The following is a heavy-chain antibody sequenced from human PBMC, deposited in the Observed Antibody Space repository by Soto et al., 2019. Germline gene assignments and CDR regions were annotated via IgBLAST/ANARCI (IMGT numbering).Heavy chain of an antibody. V-gene: IGHV1-18*01. Sequence: QVQLVQSGAEVKKPGASVKVSCKASGYTFTSYGISWVRQAPGQGLEWMGWISAYNGNTNYAQKLQGRVTMTTDTSTSTAYMELRSLRSDDTAVYYCARIRKTYYYGSTSAFDIWGQGTMVTVSS. CDR2: ISAYNGNT. CDR3: ARIRKTYYYGSTSAFDI. CDR1: GYTFTSYG. J-gene: IGHJ3*02. D-gene: IGHD3-10*01.